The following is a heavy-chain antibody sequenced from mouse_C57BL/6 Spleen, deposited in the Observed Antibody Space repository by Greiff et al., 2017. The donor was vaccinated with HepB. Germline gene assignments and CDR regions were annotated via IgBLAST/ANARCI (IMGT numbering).Heavy chain of an antibody. J-gene: IGHJ1*03. CDR3: ARWDYGSSFYWYFDV. D-gene: IGHD1-1*01. V-gene: IGHV1-4*01. CDR2: INPSSGYT. CDR1: GYTFTSYT. Sequence: QVQLQQSGAELARPGASVKMSCKASGYTFTSYTMHWVKQRPGQGLEWIGYINPSSGYTKYNQKFKDKATLTADKSSSTAYMQLSSLTSEDSAVYYCARWDYGSSFYWYFDVWGTGTTVTVSS.